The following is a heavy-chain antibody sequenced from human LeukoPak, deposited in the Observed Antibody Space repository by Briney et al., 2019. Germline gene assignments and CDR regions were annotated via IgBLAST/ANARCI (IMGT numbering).Heavy chain of an antibody. CDR2: INHSGST. Sequence: SETLSPTCAVYGGSFSGYYWSWIRQPPGKGLEWIGEINHSGSTNYNPSLKSRVTISVDTSKNQFSLKLSSVTAADTAVYYCARGPTVVVPAAGGWFDPWGQGTLVTVSS. V-gene: IGHV4-34*01. J-gene: IGHJ5*02. D-gene: IGHD2-2*01. CDR1: GGSFSGYY. CDR3: ARGPTVVVPAAGGWFDP.